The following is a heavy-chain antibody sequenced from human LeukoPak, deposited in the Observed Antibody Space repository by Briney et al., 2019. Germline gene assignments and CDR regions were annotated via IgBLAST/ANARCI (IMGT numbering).Heavy chain of an antibody. Sequence: GGSLRLSCAASGFTFSSYSMNWVRQAPGKGLEWVSVIYSGGSTYYADSVKGRFTISRDNSKNTLYPQMNSLRAEDTAVYYCARDSRLRRSSYWYFDLWGRGTLVTVSS. CDR3: ARDSRLRRSSYWYFDL. V-gene: IGHV3-53*01. CDR1: GFTFSSYS. D-gene: IGHD6-6*01. J-gene: IGHJ2*01. CDR2: IYSGGST.